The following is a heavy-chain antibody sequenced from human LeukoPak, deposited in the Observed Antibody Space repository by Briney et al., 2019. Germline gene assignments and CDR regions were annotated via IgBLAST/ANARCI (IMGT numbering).Heavy chain of an antibody. V-gene: IGHV2-5*02. CDR2: IYWDDDK. CDR3: AHTQSRSGWGFYYFDY. Sequence: SGPTLVKPTQTLTLTCAFSGFSLTTTGVGVGWIRQPPGKALEWLALIYWDDDKRYSPSLKSRLTITKDTSKNLVVLTMTRMDPVDTATYYCAHTQSRSGWGFYYFDYWGQGTLVTVSS. CDR1: GFSLTTTGVG. J-gene: IGHJ4*02. D-gene: IGHD6-19*01.